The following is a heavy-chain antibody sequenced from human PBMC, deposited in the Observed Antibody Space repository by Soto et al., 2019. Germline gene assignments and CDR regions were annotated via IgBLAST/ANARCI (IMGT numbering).Heavy chain of an antibody. CDR1: GGTFGSDA. CDR2: IIPNFGKT. Sequence: QVHLMQSGAEVKKPGSSVKVSCKASGGTFGSDAITWLRQAPGQGLEWVGRIIPNFGKTNYAQNLQGRVTISADKSTLTSYMELHSLTSDDTALYYCARDRTDSGYYTNWLDPWGQGTQVTVSS. J-gene: IGHJ5*02. CDR3: ARDRTDSGYYTNWLDP. D-gene: IGHD3-22*01. V-gene: IGHV1-69*06.